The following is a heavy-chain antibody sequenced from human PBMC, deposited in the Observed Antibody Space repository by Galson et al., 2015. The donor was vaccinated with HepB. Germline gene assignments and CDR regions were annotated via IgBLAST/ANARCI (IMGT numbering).Heavy chain of an antibody. D-gene: IGHD2-2*01. CDR1: GGTFSSYA. J-gene: IGHJ3*02. V-gene: IGHV1-69*13. CDR3: ATAAEDIVVVPAAKNNAFDI. CDR2: IIPIFGTA. Sequence: SVKVSCKASGGTFSSYAISWVRQAPGQGLEWMGGIIPIFGTANYAQKFQGRVTITADESTSTAYMELSSLRSKDTAVYYCATAAEDIVVVPAAKNNAFDIWGQGTMVTVSS.